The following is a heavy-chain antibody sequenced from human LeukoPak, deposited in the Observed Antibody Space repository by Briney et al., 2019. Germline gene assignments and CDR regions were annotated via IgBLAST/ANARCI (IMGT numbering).Heavy chain of an antibody. CDR2: ISWNSGSI. CDR3: AKGEGHLPPDAFDI. V-gene: IGHV3-9*01. J-gene: IGHJ3*02. Sequence: GRSLRLSCAASGVTFDDYAMHWVRQAPGKGLEWVSGISWNSGSIGYADSVKGRFTISRDNAKNSLYLQMNSLRAEDTALYYCAKGEGHLPPDAFDIWGQGTMVTVSS. CDR1: GVTFDDYA.